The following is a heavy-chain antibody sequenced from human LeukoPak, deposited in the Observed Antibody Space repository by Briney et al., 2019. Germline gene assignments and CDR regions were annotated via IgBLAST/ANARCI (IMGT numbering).Heavy chain of an antibody. CDR1: GYTFTGFH. CDR2: INANSGGT. V-gene: IGHV1-2*02. D-gene: IGHD1-1*01. J-gene: IGHJ4*02. Sequence: ASVMVSCKASGYTFTGFHMHWVRQAPGQGLEWMGWINANSGGTSYAQKFQGRVTVTRDTSISTAYMELTRLTSDDTAAYYCARDPIDGYYYSDYWGQGTLVTVSS. CDR3: ARDPIDGYYYSDY.